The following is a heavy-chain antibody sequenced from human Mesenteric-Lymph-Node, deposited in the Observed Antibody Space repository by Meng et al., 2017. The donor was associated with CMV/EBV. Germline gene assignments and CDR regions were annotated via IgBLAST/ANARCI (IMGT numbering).Heavy chain of an antibody. CDR3: TMGQYGSFSD. V-gene: IGHV3-15*01. CDR2: IKSKADGGTT. J-gene: IGHJ4*02. D-gene: IGHD1-26*01. CDR1: GFTFTNAW. Sequence: GGSLRLSCAASGFTFTNAWMNWVRQAPGKGLEWIGRIKSKADGGTTDYAEPVKGRFSISRDDSKNTLYLQINSLKIEDTGVYFCTMGQYGSFSDWGQGTLVTVSS.